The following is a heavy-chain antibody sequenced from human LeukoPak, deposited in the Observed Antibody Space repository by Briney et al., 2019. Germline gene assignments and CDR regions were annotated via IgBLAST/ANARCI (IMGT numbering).Heavy chain of an antibody. CDR2: ISSSSSTI. V-gene: IGHV3-48*01. CDR1: GFTFSSYS. Sequence: GGSLRLSCEASGFTFSSYSMNWVRQATGKGLEWVSYISSSSSTIYYADNVKGRFTISRDNAKNSLYLQMNSLRAEDTAVYYCARRHIDYWGQGTLVTVSS. CDR3: ARRHIDY. J-gene: IGHJ4*02.